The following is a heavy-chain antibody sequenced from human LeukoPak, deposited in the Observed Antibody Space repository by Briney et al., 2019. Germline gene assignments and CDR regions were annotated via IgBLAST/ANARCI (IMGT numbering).Heavy chain of an antibody. Sequence: ASVKVSCKASAYTFTGYYLHWVRQAPGQGPEWMAWIDPNNGDTDYARKFQGRVTMTRDRSISTVYMDLTRLTSDDTAVYYCARRSRNGLDAFDIWGQGTMVTVSS. D-gene: IGHD1-14*01. J-gene: IGHJ3*02. CDR1: AYTFTGYY. V-gene: IGHV1-2*02. CDR2: IDPNNGDT. CDR3: ARRSRNGLDAFDI.